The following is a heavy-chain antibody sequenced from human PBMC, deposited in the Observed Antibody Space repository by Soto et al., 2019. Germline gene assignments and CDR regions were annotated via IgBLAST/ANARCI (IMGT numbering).Heavy chain of an antibody. CDR3: PRDARHYDSSGHAYYYYGLDV. CDR2: IYYSGST. Sequence: TLSLTCTVSGGSISSGGYYWSWIRQHPGKGLEWIGYIYYSGSTYYNPSFKSRVTISVDTSKNQFSLKLSSVTAADTAGYYRPRDARHYDSSGHAYYYYGLDVLGPGTLVTVFS. D-gene: IGHD3-22*01. CDR1: GGSISSGGYY. V-gene: IGHV4-31*03. J-gene: IGHJ6*02.